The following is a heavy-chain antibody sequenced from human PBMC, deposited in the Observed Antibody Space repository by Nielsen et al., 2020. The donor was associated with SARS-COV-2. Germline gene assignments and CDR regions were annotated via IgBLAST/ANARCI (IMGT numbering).Heavy chain of an antibody. Sequence: SEILSLTCTVSGGSISSGSYYWSWIWQPAGKGLEWIARIYTSGSTNYNPSLKSRVTISVDTSKNQFSLKLSSVTAADTAVYYCARRGGSEIYFDYWGQGTLVNVSS. CDR2: IYTSGST. V-gene: IGHV4-61*02. D-gene: IGHD1-26*01. CDR3: ARRGGSEIYFDY. CDR1: GGSISSGSYY. J-gene: IGHJ4*02.